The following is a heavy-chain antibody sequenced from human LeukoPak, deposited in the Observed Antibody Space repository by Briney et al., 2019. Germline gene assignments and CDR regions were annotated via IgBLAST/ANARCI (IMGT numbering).Heavy chain of an antibody. CDR3: AKDGCSSPGCYFDY. J-gene: IGHJ4*02. CDR2: ISGSGGST. Sequence: GGSLRLSCAASGFTFSSYAMSWVRQAPGKGLEWVSGISGSGGSTYYADSVKGRFTISRDNSKNTLYLQMNSLRAEDTAVYYCAKDGCSSPGCYFDYWGQGTLVTVSS. V-gene: IGHV3-23*01. CDR1: GFTFSSYA. D-gene: IGHD2-2*01.